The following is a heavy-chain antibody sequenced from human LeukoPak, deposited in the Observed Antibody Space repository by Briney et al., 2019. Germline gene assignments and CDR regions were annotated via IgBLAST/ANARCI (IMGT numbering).Heavy chain of an antibody. Sequence: PSETLSLTCTVSGGSIRDYYWSWIRPPPGKGLEWIGHVYHTGNTKYNPSLERRATISIDTSKNQFSLKLSSVTAADSAVYYCAKSDGSGSYFDYWGQGTLVTVS. D-gene: IGHD3-10*01. CDR1: GGSIRDYY. CDR2: VYHTGNT. CDR3: AKSDGSGSYFDY. V-gene: IGHV4-59*03. J-gene: IGHJ4*02.